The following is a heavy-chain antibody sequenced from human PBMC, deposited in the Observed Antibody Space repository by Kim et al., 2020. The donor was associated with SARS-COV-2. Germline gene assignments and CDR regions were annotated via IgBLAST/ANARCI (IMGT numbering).Heavy chain of an antibody. Sequence: SETLSLTCAVYGGSFSGYYWSWIRQSPGKGLEWIGEINHSGSTNYNPSLKSRVTISVDTSKNQFSLKLSSVTAADTAVSYCARGRSSTIFGVVIIHYSM. CDR1: GGSFSGYY. D-gene: IGHD3-3*01. CDR3: ARGRSSTIFGVVIIHYSM. J-gene: IGHJ6*01. V-gene: IGHV4-34*01. CDR2: INHSGST.